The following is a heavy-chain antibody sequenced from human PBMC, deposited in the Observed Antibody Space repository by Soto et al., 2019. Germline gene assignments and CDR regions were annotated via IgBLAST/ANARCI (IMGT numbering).Heavy chain of an antibody. CDR3: ARDLEFRDGNISHLDY. V-gene: IGHV1-69*13. J-gene: IGHJ4*02. D-gene: IGHD3-10*01. CDR2: IFPIFGTT. CDR1: GGTFNTHA. Sequence: GASVKVSCKASGGTFNTHAFNWVRQVPGQGLEWVGGIFPIFGTTNHAQKFQGRVAITADESTSTVYMELSSLTSEDTAVCYCARDLEFRDGNISHLDYWGQGTLVTVSS.